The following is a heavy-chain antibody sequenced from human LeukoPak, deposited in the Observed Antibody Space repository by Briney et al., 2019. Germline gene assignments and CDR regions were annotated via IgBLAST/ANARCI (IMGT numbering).Heavy chain of an antibody. J-gene: IGHJ4*02. CDR3: ARGVYWSLDY. CDR2: IAGGDEST. CDR1: GFIFNTNG. D-gene: IGHD1-1*01. V-gene: IGHV3-23*01. Sequence: PGGSLRLSCAISGFIFNTNGMNWVRQSPGKGLEWLATIAGGDESTYYADSVKGRFAISRDNSKNTVFLHMYSLRVEDTAVYYCARGVYWSLDYWGQGTPVTVSS.